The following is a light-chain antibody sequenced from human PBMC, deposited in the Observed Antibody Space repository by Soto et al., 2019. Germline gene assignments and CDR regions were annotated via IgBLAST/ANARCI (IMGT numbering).Light chain of an antibody. CDR1: QSVLYSPNNKNY. J-gene: IGKJ1*01. CDR3: HQSADTPRT. CDR2: WAS. V-gene: IGKV4-1*01. Sequence: DIVMTQSPDSLAVSLGERATINCKSSQSVLYSPNNKNYLAWYQKKPGQPPKLLIYWASNRESGVPDRFSGSGSATDFTLTIRSLQAEDVATYYCHQSADTPRTFGQGTKVEIK.